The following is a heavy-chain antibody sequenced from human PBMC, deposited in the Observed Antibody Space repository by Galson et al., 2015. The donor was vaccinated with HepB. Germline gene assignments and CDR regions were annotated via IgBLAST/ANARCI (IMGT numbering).Heavy chain of an antibody. CDR2: ISGSGGST. CDR1: GFTFSSYA. CDR3: AKDMTSIVGATLGAFDI. J-gene: IGHJ3*02. Sequence: SLRLSCAASGFTFSSYAMSWVRQAPGKGLEWVSAISGSGGSTYYADSVKGRFTISRDNAKNSLYLQMNSLRAEDTALYYCAKDMTSIVGATLGAFDIWGQGTMVTVSS. D-gene: IGHD1-26*01. V-gene: IGHV3-23*01.